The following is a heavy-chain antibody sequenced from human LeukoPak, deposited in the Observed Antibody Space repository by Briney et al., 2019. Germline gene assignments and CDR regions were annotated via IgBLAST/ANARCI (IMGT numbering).Heavy chain of an antibody. D-gene: IGHD3-10*01. CDR1: GFTFSSYG. CDR3: ARGTSYYDY. V-gene: IGHV3-33*03. Sequence: GGSLRLSCAASGFTFSSYGMHWVRQAPGKGLEWVAVIWYDGNNKYYAESVKGRFTISRDNSKNTLYLEMNSLRVEDTAVYYCARGTSYYDYWGQGTLVTVSS. J-gene: IGHJ4*02. CDR2: IWYDGNNK.